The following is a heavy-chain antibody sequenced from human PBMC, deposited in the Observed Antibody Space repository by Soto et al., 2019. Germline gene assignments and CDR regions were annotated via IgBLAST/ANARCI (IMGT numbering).Heavy chain of an antibody. CDR2: TFSGGTT. CDR1: GFTVTSNY. CDR3: ARKPPGAIQGWAYGMDV. D-gene: IGHD2-2*02. Sequence: EVQLVETGGGLIQPGGSLRLSCAASGFTVTSNYMIWVRQPPGKGLEWVSTTFSGGTTNYADSVKGRFTISRDNSKNTLYRQMNNLRVENPDVYYCARKPPGAIQGWAYGMDVWGQGTTVSVSS. J-gene: IGHJ6*02. V-gene: IGHV3-53*02.